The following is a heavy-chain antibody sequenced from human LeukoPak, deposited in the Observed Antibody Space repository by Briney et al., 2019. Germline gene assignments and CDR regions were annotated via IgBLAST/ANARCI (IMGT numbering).Heavy chain of an antibody. J-gene: IGHJ4*02. CDR1: GFTFSSYG. CDR3: AKPYYYGSRSYMDY. D-gene: IGHD3-10*01. Sequence: PGGSLRLSCAASGFTFSSYGMHWVRQAPGKGLEWVAVISYDGSNTYYADSVKGRFTISRDNSKNMLYLQMNSLRAEDTAVYSCAKPYYYGSRSYMDYWGQGTLVTVSS. V-gene: IGHV3-30*18. CDR2: ISYDGSNT.